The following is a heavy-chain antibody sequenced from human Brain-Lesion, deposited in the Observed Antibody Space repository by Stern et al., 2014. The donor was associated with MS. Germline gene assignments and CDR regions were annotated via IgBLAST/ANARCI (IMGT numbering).Heavy chain of an antibody. Sequence: QVQLVQSGPGLVKPSQTLSLSCTVSGGSISSGGYYWSWIRQPAGKGLEWIGRIFNSGSTSYNPSLKSRVTISIDTSKHHFSLRLNSMTAADTAVYYCARGRVVPGFQYYATDVWGQGTTVIVSS. CDR1: GGSISSGGYY. V-gene: IGHV4-61*02. J-gene: IGHJ6*02. CDR2: IFNSGST. CDR3: ARGRVVPGFQYYATDV. D-gene: IGHD2-2*01.